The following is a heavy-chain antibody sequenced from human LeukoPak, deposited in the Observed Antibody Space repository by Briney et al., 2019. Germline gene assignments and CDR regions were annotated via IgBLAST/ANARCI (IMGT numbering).Heavy chain of an antibody. CDR2: IWYDGSKR. V-gene: IGHV3-33*01. Sequence: PGGSLRLSCAASGFTFWNYGMHWVRQSPDKGLEWVAAIWYDGSKRLYADSVKGRLTISRDDSENALYLQMNSLRAEDTALYYCARDYCSTSFCYDNWGQGTLVTVSS. D-gene: IGHD2-2*01. CDR1: GFTFWNYG. J-gene: IGHJ4*02. CDR3: ARDYCSTSFCYDN.